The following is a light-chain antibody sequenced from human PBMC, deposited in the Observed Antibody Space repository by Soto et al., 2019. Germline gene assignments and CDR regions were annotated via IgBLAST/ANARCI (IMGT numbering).Light chain of an antibody. V-gene: IGKV1-39*01. CDR3: QQGFSAPPWT. CDR2: DAS. J-gene: IGKJ1*01. Sequence: DIQMTQSPSSLSASVGERVTITCRSSQSINNYLNWYQQRPGKAPTVIMYDASTLQSGVPTRFSGSGSGTDFTLTISSLQPEDFATYYCQQGFSAPPWTFGQGTKVEI. CDR1: QSINNY.